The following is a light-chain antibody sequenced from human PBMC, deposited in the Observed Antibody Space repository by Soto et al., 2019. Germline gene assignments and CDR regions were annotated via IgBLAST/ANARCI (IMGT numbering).Light chain of an antibody. CDR2: GAS. J-gene: IGKJ2*01. Sequence: EIVMTQSPATLSVSPGERATLSCRASQSVRSNLAWYQQKPGQAPRLLIYGASGRATGIPDKFSGSGSGTDFTLTISRLEPEDFAVYYCQQYGSSPYTFGQGTKLEI. V-gene: IGKV3-20*01. CDR1: QSVRSN. CDR3: QQYGSSPYT.